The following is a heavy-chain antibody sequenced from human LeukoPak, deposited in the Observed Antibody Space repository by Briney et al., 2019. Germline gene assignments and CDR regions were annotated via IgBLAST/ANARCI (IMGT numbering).Heavy chain of an antibody. J-gene: IGHJ4*02. Sequence: PSETLSLTCTVSGGSISSGGYYWSWIRQHPGKGLEWIGYIYYSGSTYYNPSLKSRVTISVDTSKNQFSLKLSSVTAADAAVYYCARAIIGWLFFDYWGQGTLVTVSS. V-gene: IGHV4-31*03. CDR3: ARAIIGWLFFDY. CDR2: IYYSGST. D-gene: IGHD6-19*01. CDR1: GGSISSGGYY.